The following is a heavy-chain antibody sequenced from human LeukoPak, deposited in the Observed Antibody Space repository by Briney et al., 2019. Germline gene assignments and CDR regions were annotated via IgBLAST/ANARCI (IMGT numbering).Heavy chain of an antibody. CDR2: ISGSGGST. CDR3: AKARRYSSSSGSDY. J-gene: IGHJ4*02. CDR1: GFTFSSYA. Sequence: GGSLRLSCAASGFTFSSYAMSWVRQAPGKGLEWVSAISGSGGSTYYADSVKGRFTISRDNSKNTLYLQMNSLSAEDTAVYYCAKARRYSSSSGSDYWGQGTLVTVSS. V-gene: IGHV3-23*01. D-gene: IGHD6-6*01.